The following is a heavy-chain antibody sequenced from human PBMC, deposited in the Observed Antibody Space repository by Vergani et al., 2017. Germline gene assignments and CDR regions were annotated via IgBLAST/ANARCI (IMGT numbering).Heavy chain of an antibody. J-gene: IGHJ4*02. CDR3: AKQFFVSGNYLFDY. CDR2: ISGSGVRA. CDR1: EFTFSNYA. D-gene: IGHD3-10*01. V-gene: IGHV3-23*01. Sequence: EVQLLESGGGLVQPGGSLRLTCAASEFTFSNYAMNWVRQAPGKGLEWVSGISGSGVRAYYTDSVKGRFTISRDNSKNMLFLQMNNLRTEDTAIYCCAKQFFVSGNYLFDYWGQGTLVTVSS.